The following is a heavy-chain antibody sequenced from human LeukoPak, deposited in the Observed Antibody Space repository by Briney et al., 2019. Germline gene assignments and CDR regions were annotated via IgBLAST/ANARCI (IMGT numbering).Heavy chain of an antibody. Sequence: SETLSLTCSVSGGSISSYCWSWIRQPPGKGLEWIGYIYHSGITNYNPSLKSRVTLSVDTSKNRFSLILSSATAADTTVYYCARLRWDGGYVGYFDYWGQEPWSPSPQ. CDR2: IYHSGIT. V-gene: IGHV4-59*08. CDR3: ARLRWDGGYVGYFDY. CDR1: GGSISSYC. D-gene: IGHD5-12*01. J-gene: IGHJ4*01.